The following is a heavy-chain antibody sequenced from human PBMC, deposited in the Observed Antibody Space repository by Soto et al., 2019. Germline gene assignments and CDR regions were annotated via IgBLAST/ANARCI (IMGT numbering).Heavy chain of an antibody. CDR3: AKPVEMANGHFDY. D-gene: IGHD2-8*01. CDR2: ISYDGSNK. Sequence: GGSLRLSCAASGFTFSSYGMHWVRQAPGKGLEWVAVISYDGSNKYYADSVKGRFTISRDNSKNTLYLQMNSLRAEDTAVYYCAKPVEMANGHFDYWGQGTLVTVSS. CDR1: GFTFSSYG. V-gene: IGHV3-30*18. J-gene: IGHJ4*02.